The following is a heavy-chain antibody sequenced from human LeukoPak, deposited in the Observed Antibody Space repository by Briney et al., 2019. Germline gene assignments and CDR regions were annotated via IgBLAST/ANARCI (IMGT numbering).Heavy chain of an antibody. J-gene: IGHJ4*02. D-gene: IGHD4-17*01. V-gene: IGHV3-23*01. CDR3: AKYHSALTHYGDYPPYYFDY. Sequence: RPGGSLRPSCAASGFTFSSYAMSWVRQAPGKGLEWVSAISGSGGSTYYADSVKGRFTISRDNSKNTLYLQMNSLRAEDTAVYYCAKYHSALTHYGDYPPYYFDYWGQGTLVTVSS. CDR1: GFTFSSYA. CDR2: ISGSGGST.